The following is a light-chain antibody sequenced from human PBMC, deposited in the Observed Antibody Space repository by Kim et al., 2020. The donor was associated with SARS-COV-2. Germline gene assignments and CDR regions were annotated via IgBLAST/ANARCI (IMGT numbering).Light chain of an antibody. CDR3: QQRSNWPIT. V-gene: IGKV3-11*01. CDR1: QSVSSY. J-gene: IGKJ5*01. CDR2: DAS. Sequence: LSPGERATLSCRASQSVSSYFAWYQQKPGQAPRLLIYDASNRATGIPARFSGSGSGTDFTLTISSLEPEDFAVYYCQQRSNWPITFGQGTRLEIK.